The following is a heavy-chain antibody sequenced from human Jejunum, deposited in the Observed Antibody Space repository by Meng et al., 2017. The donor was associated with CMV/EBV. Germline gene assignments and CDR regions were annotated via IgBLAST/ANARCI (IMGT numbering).Heavy chain of an antibody. Sequence: SGFTVSSNSLSWVRQAPGKGLEWVSIIYSGGTAYYADSVKGRFTISRDNSKNALSLQMGSLRAEDTAVYYCARQTVVAGSYYGIDVWGQGTTVTVSS. CDR3: ARQTVVAGSYYGIDV. D-gene: IGHD2-2*01. V-gene: IGHV3-66*02. J-gene: IGHJ6*02. CDR2: IYSGGTA. CDR1: GFTVSSNS.